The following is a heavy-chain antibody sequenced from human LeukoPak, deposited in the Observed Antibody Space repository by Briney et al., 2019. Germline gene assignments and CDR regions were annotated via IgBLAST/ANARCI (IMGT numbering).Heavy chain of an antibody. CDR3: ARGRYYDSGGYYLNDAFDI. Sequence: KPSETLSLTCTVSGGSISTYYWNWVRQPPGKGLEWIGYSYYSGSTNYNPSLKSRGTISVDTSKNQFSLKLSSVAPADTAVYYCARGRYYDSGGYYLNDAFDIWGQGTMGTVSS. J-gene: IGHJ3*02. V-gene: IGHV4-59*01. D-gene: IGHD3-22*01. CDR2: SYYSGST. CDR1: GGSISTYY.